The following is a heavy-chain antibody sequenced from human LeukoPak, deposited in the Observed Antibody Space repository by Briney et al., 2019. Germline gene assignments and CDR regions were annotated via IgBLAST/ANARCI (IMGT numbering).Heavy chain of an antibody. D-gene: IGHD6-13*01. CDR1: GFTFSSYE. CDR3: ATSRGSWPDYFDY. CDR2: ISTSGSTI. V-gene: IGHV3-48*03. Sequence: GGSLRLSCAASGFTFSSYEMNWDRQAPGKGLDWVSYISTSGSTIYYADSVKGRFTISRDNAKHSLYLQMNSLRAEDTAVYYCATSRGSWPDYFDYWGQGTLVTVSS. J-gene: IGHJ4*02.